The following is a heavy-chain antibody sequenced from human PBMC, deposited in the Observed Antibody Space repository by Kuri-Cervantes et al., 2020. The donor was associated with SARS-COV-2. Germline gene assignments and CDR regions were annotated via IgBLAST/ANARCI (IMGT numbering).Heavy chain of an antibody. CDR2: IWYDGSNK. J-gene: IGHJ3*02. Sequence: GGSLRLSCAASGFTFSSYGMHWVRQAPGKGLEWVAVIWYDGSNKYYADSVKGRFTISRDNSKNTLYLQMNSLRAEDTAVYYCVKDPKGFGVSFLVAAFDIWGQGTMVTVSS. V-gene: IGHV3-33*06. CDR3: VKDPKGFGVSFLVAAFDI. CDR1: GFTFSSYG. D-gene: IGHD3-3*02.